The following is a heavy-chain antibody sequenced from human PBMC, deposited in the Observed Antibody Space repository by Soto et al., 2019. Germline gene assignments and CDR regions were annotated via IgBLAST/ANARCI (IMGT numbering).Heavy chain of an antibody. J-gene: IGHJ4*02. Sequence: PSETLSLTCTVSGGSISSYYWSWIRQPAGKGLEWIGRIYTSGSTNYNPSLKSRVTMSVDTSKNQFSLKLSSVTAADTAVYYCASGDYYDSSGYYYSFDYWGQGTLVTVS. V-gene: IGHV4-4*07. CDR3: ASGDYYDSSGYYYSFDY. CDR2: IYTSGST. CDR1: GGSISSYY. D-gene: IGHD3-22*01.